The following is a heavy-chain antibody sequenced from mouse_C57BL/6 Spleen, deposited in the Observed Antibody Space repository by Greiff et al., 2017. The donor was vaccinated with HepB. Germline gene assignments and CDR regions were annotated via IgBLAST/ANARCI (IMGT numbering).Heavy chain of an antibody. Sequence: EVQRVESGGGLVKPGGSLKLSCAASGFTFSDYGMHWVRQAPEKGLEWVAYISSGSSTIYYADTVKGRFTISRDNAKNTLFLQMTSLRSEDTAMYYCARGSLWDYRGFDYWGQGTTLTVSS. CDR1: GFTFSDYG. CDR3: ARGSLWDYRGFDY. J-gene: IGHJ2*01. CDR2: ISSGSSTI. V-gene: IGHV5-17*01. D-gene: IGHD2-14*01.